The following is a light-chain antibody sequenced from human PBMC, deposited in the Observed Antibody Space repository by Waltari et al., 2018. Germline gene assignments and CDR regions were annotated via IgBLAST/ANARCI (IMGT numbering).Light chain of an antibody. CDR2: KAS. CDR1: QGISSW. CDR3: QQYNSAPYS. V-gene: IGKV1-5*03. J-gene: IGKJ2*03. Sequence: DNQKTQSPYSLSASVGERVNITCRASQGISSWLAWYQQKPGKAPKLLIYKASSLQSGVPSRFSGSGSGTDFTLTISSLQPEDFATYYCQQYNSAPYSFGQGTKVEIK.